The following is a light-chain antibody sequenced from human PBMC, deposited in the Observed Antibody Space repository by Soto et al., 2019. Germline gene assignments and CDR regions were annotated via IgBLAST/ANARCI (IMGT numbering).Light chain of an antibody. V-gene: IGKV3-20*01. CDR3: QQYDNSVGT. Sequence: EIVLTQSPATLSLSPGERATLSCRASQSVSSYLAWYQQKPGQAPRLLIYGASRRATGIPDRFSGSGSGTDFTLTISRLEPEDLAVYYCQQYDNSVGTFGQGTKVDI. CDR2: GAS. J-gene: IGKJ1*01. CDR1: QSVSSY.